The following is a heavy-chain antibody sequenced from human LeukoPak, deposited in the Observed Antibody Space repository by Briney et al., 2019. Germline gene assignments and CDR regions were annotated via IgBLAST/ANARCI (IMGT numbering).Heavy chain of an antibody. CDR2: ISWNSGSI. D-gene: IGHD5-18*01. V-gene: IGHV3-9*01. Sequence: GGSLRLSCAASGFTFDDYAMHWVRQAPGKGLEWVSGISWNSGSIGYADSVKGRFTISRDNAKNSLYLQMNSLRAEDTALYYCAKDNDLTAMVKMGLGGDGYGMDVWGQGTTVTVSS. CDR3: AKDNDLTAMVKMGLGGDGYGMDV. J-gene: IGHJ6*02. CDR1: GFTFDDYA.